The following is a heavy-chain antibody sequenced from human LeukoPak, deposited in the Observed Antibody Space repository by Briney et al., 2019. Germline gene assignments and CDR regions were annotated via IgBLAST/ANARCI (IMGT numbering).Heavy chain of an antibody. CDR3: AKEERDSYGYFVGFGY. D-gene: IGHD5-18*01. J-gene: IGHJ4*02. Sequence: GGSLRLSCAASGFTFSSSAMSWVRQVPGKGLEWVSGISASGGSTSYADSVRGRFTISRDNSKNTLYVQMNSLRDEDTAVYYCAKEERDSYGYFVGFGYWGQGTLVTVSS. V-gene: IGHV3-23*01. CDR2: ISASGGST. CDR1: GFTFSSSA.